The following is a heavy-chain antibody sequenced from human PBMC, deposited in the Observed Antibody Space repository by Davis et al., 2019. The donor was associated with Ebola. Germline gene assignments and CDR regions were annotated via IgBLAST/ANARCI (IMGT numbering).Heavy chain of an antibody. Sequence: SQTLSLTCAVYGGSFSGYYWSWIRQPPGKGLEWIGEINHSGSTNYNPSLKSRVTMSVDTSKNQFSLKLSSVTAADTAVYYCARGKHDFWSGYYAQDWGQGTLVTVSS. CDR2: INHSGST. J-gene: IGHJ4*02. CDR1: GGSFSGYY. D-gene: IGHD3-3*01. CDR3: ARGKHDFWSGYYAQD. V-gene: IGHV4-34*01.